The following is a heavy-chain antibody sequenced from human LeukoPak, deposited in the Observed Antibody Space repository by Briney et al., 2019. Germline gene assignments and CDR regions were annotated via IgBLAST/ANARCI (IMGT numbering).Heavy chain of an antibody. V-gene: IGHV3-53*01. Sequence: GGSLRLSCVVSGFTVSNNYMSWVRQAPRKGLEWVSLIYSGGSTYYADSVKGRFTISRDNSKNTVYLQMNSLKTEDTAVYYCARDRGLVSDYWGQGTLVTVSS. J-gene: IGHJ4*02. CDR3: ARDRGLVSDY. D-gene: IGHD5/OR15-5a*01. CDR2: IYSGGST. CDR1: GFTVSNNY.